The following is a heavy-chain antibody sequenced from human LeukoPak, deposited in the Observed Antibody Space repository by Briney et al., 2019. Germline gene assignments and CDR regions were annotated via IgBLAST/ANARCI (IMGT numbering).Heavy chain of an antibody. CDR3: AREREPATGTDYFDY. V-gene: IGHV3-30-3*01. CDR2: ISDDGSRQ. D-gene: IGHD1-14*01. J-gene: IGHJ4*02. Sequence: PGRSLRLSCAATGFTFSNYAIHWGRQAPGKGLEWVAFISDDGSRQHYADSVKGRFTISRDNSKNTLNLQMNSLRAEDTAVYYCAREREPATGTDYFDYWGQGTLVTVSS. CDR1: GFTFSNYA.